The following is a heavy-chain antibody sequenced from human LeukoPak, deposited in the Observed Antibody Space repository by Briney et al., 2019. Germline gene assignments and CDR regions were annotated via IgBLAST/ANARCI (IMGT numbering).Heavy chain of an antibody. D-gene: IGHD1-1*01. CDR2: INPNSGAT. V-gene: IGHV1-2*02. CDR3: ARYNWNDVVSALDY. Sequence: ASVKVSCKASGYTLSGYYIHRVRQAPGQGLEWMGWINPNSGATRYAQNFQGGVTMTRDTSISTFYMEVSRLRSDDTAVYFCARYNWNDVVSALDYWGQGTLVTVSS. J-gene: IGHJ4*02. CDR1: GYTLSGYY.